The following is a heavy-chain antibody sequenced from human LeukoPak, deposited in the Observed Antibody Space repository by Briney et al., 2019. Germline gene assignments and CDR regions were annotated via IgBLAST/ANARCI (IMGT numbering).Heavy chain of an antibody. D-gene: IGHD3-9*01. J-gene: IGHJ4*02. Sequence: PSETLSLTCTVSGGSISSYYWSWIRQPPGKGLEWIGYIYYSGSTNYNPSLKSRVAISVDTSKNQFSLKLSSVTAADTAVYYCARGGYFDWLSPGYFDYWGQGTLVTVSS. V-gene: IGHV4-59*01. CDR1: GGSISSYY. CDR3: ARGGYFDWLSPGYFDY. CDR2: IYYSGST.